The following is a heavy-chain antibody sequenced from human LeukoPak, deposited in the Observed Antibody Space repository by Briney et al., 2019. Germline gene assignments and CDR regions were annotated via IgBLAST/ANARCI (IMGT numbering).Heavy chain of an antibody. CDR2: IKQDGSEK. V-gene: IGHV3-7*01. D-gene: IGHD3-22*01. J-gene: IGHJ4*02. CDR3: AREWHFRYYYDSSGYRFDY. CDR1: GLTFSSYW. Sequence: GGSLRLSCAASGLTFSSYWMSWVRQAPGKGLEWVANIKQDGSEKYYVDSVKGRFTISRDNAKNSLYLQMNSLRAEDTAVYYCAREWHFRYYYDSSGYRFDYWGQGTLVTVSS.